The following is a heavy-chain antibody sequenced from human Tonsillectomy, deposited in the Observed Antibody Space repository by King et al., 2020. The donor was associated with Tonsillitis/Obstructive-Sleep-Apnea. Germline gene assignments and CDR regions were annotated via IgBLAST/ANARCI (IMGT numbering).Heavy chain of an antibody. CDR1: GYTFTSYG. CDR3: ARVNYDSSGYYDGFDY. V-gene: IGHV1-18*01. Sequence: QLVQSGAEVKKPGASVKVSCKASGYTFTSYGITWVRQAPGQGLEWMGWISTYNGNTNYAQKFQGRVTMTTDISTSTAYMELKSLRSDDTAVYYCARVNYDSSGYYDGFDYWGQGTLVTVSS. CDR2: ISTYNGNT. D-gene: IGHD3-22*01. J-gene: IGHJ4*02.